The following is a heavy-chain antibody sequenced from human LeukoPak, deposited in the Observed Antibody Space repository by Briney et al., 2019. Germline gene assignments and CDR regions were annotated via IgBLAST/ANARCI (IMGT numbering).Heavy chain of an antibody. Sequence: GGSLRLSCAASGFTVSSNYMSWVRQAPGKGLEWVSVIYSGGSTYYADSVKGRFTIARDNSKNTLYLQMNSLRAEDTAVYYCARVGYYYGSGYFDYWGQGTLVTVSS. V-gene: IGHV3-53*01. CDR2: IYSGGST. CDR1: GFTVSSNY. D-gene: IGHD3-10*01. CDR3: ARVGYYYGSGYFDY. J-gene: IGHJ4*02.